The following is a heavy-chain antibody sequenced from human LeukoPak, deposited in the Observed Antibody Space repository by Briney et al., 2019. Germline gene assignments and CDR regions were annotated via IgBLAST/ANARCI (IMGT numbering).Heavy chain of an antibody. D-gene: IGHD3-3*01. V-gene: IGHV2-5*01. CDR3: AHYYDFWSGYYSPFDY. CDR2: IYWNDDK. CDR1: GFSLSTSGVG. J-gene: IGHJ4*02. Sequence: EAGPTLVKPTQTLTLTCTFSGFSLSTSGVGVGWIRQPPGKALEWLALIYWNDDKRYSPSLKSRLTITKDTSKNQVVLTMTNMDPVDTATYYCAHYYDFWSGYYSPFDYWGQGTLVTVSS.